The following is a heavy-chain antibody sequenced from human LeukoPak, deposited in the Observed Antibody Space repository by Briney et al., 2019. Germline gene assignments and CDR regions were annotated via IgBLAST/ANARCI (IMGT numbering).Heavy chain of an antibody. V-gene: IGHV4-59*08. CDR2: IYYSGST. Sequence: SETLSLTCTVSGGSISSYYWSWIRQPPGKGLEWIGYIYYSGSTNYNPSLKSRVTISVDTSKNQFSLKLSSVTAADTAVYYCARHGLVGIQLKPNAFDIWGQGTMVTVSS. CDR3: ARHGLVGIQLKPNAFDI. J-gene: IGHJ3*02. D-gene: IGHD5-18*01. CDR1: GGSISSYY.